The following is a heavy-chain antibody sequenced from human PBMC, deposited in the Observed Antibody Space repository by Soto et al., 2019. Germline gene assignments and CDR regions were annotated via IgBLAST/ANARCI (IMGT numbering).Heavy chain of an antibody. Sequence: QITLKESGPTLVKPTQTLTLTCTFSGFSLSTSEVGVGWIRQPPGKALEWLALLYWDDDKRYNPSLKSRLTITKDTSKNQVVLTLTNMDPGDTATYYCVHRAGMGGNSWLPGHWGQGTLVTVSS. CDR2: LYWDDDK. V-gene: IGHV2-5*02. J-gene: IGHJ4*02. D-gene: IGHD6-13*01. CDR3: VHRAGMGGNSWLPGH. CDR1: GFSLSTSEVG.